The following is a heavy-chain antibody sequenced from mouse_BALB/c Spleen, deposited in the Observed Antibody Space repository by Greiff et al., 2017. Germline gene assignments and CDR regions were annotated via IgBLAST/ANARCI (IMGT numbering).Heavy chain of an antibody. J-gene: IGHJ1*01. CDR2: ISYSGST. Sequence: DVQLQESGPGLVKPSQSLSLSCTVTGYSITSDYVWYWIRQFPGNKLEWMGYISYSGSTSYNPSFKSRISLTRDTSKNQFFLKLNSVTTEDTATYYCARASLLLRLWYFDDWGAGTTVTVSS. CDR1: GYSITSDYV. D-gene: IGHD1-1*01. CDR3: ARASLLLRLWYFDD. V-gene: IGHV3-2*02.